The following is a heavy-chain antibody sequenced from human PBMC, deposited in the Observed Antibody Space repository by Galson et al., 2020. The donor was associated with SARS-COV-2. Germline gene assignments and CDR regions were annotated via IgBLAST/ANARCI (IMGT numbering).Heavy chain of an antibody. CDR2: IYTSGST. J-gene: IGHJ6*03. V-gene: IGHV4-59*01. CDR1: GGSISNNY. Sequence: SETLSLTCTVSGGSISNNYWTWIRQLPGEGLGWIGYIYTSGSTNYNPSLKSRVTISADTSKNQFSLTLSSVTAADTAVYYCARLSGWARYFYMDVWDKGTTVTISS. D-gene: IGHD6-19*01. CDR3: ARLSGWARYFYMDV.